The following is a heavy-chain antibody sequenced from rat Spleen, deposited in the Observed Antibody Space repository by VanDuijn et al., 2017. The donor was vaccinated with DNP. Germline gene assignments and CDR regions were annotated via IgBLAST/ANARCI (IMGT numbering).Heavy chain of an antibody. CDR3: ARLKWESAYYFDY. CDR1: GFTFSTYW. D-gene: IGHD5-1*01. V-gene: IGHV5-29*01. J-gene: IGHJ2*01. CDR2: IIYDGSST. Sequence: EVQLVETGGDLVPPGRSLKLSCVASGFTFSTYWMLWIRQAPGKGLEWVATIIYDGSSTYYGDSVKGRFTISRDNAKSALFLQMNSLRSEDTATYYCARLKWESAYYFDYWGQGIMVTVSS.